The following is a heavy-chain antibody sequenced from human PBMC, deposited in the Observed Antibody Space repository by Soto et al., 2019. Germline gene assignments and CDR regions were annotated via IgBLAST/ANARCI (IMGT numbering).Heavy chain of an antibody. J-gene: IGHJ6*02. CDR1: GYTFTGYY. D-gene: IGHD6-13*01. CDR2: INPNSGGT. CDR3: ARDDAPYSSSWYQVGYYYYGMDV. Sequence: ASVKVSCKASGYTFTGYYMHWVRQAPGQGLEWMGWINPNSGGTNYAQKFQGRVTMTRDTSISTAYMELSRLRSDDTAVYYCARDDAPYSSSWYQVGYYYYGMDVWGQVTTVTVSS. V-gene: IGHV1-2*02.